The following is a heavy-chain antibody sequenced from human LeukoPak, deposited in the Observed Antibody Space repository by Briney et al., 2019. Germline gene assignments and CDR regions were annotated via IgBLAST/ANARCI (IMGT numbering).Heavy chain of an antibody. CDR3: TSRINRDGYHWASDS. J-gene: IGHJ4*02. D-gene: IGHD5-24*01. CDR2: IKSRTDDGTT. Sequence: GGTLRLSCAASGLTFTNAWMSWVRQAPGKGLEWVGRIKSRTDDGTTDYAAPVKGRFTITREDSKNTLYRQANAQKTGDTTTAYRTSRINRDGYHWASDSWGQGTLVTVSS. CDR1: GLTFTNAW. V-gene: IGHV3-15*01.